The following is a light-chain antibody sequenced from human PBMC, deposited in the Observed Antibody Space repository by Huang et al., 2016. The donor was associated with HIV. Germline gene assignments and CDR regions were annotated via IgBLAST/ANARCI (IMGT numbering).Light chain of an antibody. CDR1: QDIANS. CDR3: LQHNTYPWM. CDR2: VTS. J-gene: IGKJ1*01. V-gene: IGKV1-17*03. Sequence: DIQMTQTPSAMSASVGDRVTITCRASQDIANSLAWFQQKPGKVPRHLIYVTSTWRSGVPSRFSDSGSGTEVTLTISSLQPADFATDYCLQHNTYPWMFGQGTKVEVK.